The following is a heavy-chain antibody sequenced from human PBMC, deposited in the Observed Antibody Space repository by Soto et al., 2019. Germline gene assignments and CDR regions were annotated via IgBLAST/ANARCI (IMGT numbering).Heavy chain of an antibody. V-gene: IGHV3-21*01. J-gene: IGHJ4*02. CDR3: ARVASSILDL. D-gene: IGHD2-21*01. CDR1: GFTFSLYS. CDR2: ISPSSKYI. Sequence: GGSLRLSCAVSGFTFSLYSMNWVRQAPGKGLEWVSSISPSSKYIHYAESVKGRFTVSRDNAKNSLYLQMNGLRAEDTAVYYCARVASSILDLRGQRSLVTGSS.